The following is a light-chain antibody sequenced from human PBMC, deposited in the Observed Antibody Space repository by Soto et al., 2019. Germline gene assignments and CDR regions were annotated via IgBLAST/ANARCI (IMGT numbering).Light chain of an antibody. V-gene: IGKV1-5*01. CDR1: QSIRHY. J-gene: IGKJ1*01. CDR2: GAS. Sequence: DIQMTQSPPTPSASVGDRVTNTCRASQSIRHYLAWYQQMPGKAPKLLIYGASTLQSGVPSRFSGSGSGTEFTLTISRLQPEEFGTYFCQHHNSYSQTCGQGTKVDIK. CDR3: QHHNSYSQT.